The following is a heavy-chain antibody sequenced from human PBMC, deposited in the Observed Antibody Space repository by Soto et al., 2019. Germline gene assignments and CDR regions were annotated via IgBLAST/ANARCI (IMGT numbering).Heavy chain of an antibody. CDR3: TTDWLGADYYGMDV. Sequence: EVQLVESGGGLVKPGGSLRLSCAASGFTFSNAWMSWVRQAPGKGLEWVGRIKSKTDGGTTDYAAPVKGRFTISRDDSKNTLYLQMNSLKTEDTAVYYCTTDWLGADYYGMDVWGQGTTVTVSS. CDR2: IKSKTDGGTT. V-gene: IGHV3-15*01. J-gene: IGHJ6*02. CDR1: GFTFSNAW. D-gene: IGHD1-26*01.